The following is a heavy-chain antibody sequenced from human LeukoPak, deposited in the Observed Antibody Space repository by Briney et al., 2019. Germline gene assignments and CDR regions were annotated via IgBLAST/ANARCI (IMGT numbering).Heavy chain of an antibody. J-gene: IGHJ5*02. V-gene: IGHV4-61*02. D-gene: IGHD5-12*01. CDR1: GDYISSGSQY. CDR3: ARGRSPGYSAHDGIDP. Sequence: SETLSLTCTISGDYISSGSQYWNWIRQPAGKGLEWIGRVSTSGSTNYNPSLKSRVTISLGTSRNQFSLRLSSVTAADTAVYYCARGRSPGYSAHDGIDPWGQGTLVTVSA. CDR2: VSTSGST.